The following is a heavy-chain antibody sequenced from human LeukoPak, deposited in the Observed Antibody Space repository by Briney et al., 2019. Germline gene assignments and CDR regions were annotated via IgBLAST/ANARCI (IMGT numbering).Heavy chain of an antibody. D-gene: IGHD6-19*01. J-gene: IGHJ4*02. Sequence: ASVKVSCKASGGTFSSYAISWVRQAPGQGLEWMGGIIPIFGTANYAQKFQGRVTITADESTSTAYTELSSLRSEDTAVYYCARALPDIAVAGRGFDYWGQGTLVTVSS. CDR2: IIPIFGTA. CDR1: GGTFSSYA. CDR3: ARALPDIAVAGRGFDY. V-gene: IGHV1-69*01.